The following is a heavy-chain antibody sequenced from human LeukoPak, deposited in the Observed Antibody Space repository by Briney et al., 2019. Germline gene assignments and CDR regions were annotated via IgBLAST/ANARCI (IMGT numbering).Heavy chain of an antibody. J-gene: IGHJ5*02. CDR1: GFTFSSYS. Sequence: GGSLRLSCAASGFTFSSYSMNWVRQAPGKGLEWVSSISSSSSYIYYADSVKGRFTISRDNAKNSLYLQMNSLRAEDTAVYYCARDFYDILTGYCSRNPVDPWGQGTLVTVSS. CDR3: ARDFYDILTGYCSRNPVDP. V-gene: IGHV3-21*01. D-gene: IGHD3-9*01. CDR2: ISSSSSYI.